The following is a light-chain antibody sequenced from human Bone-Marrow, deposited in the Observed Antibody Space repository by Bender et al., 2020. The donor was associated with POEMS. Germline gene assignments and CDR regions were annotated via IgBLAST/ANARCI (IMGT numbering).Light chain of an antibody. J-gene: IGLJ1*01. CDR1: SSDIGTYNH. CDR2: EVS. Sequence: QSALTQPPSVSGSPGQSVTISCTGTSSDIGTYNHVCWYQQPPGSAPKLVIYEVSDRPSGVPDRFSGSKSGNTASLTISGLQAEDEADYYCSSYAGSYIYVFGTGTKVTVL. CDR3: SSYAGSYIYV. V-gene: IGLV2-18*02.